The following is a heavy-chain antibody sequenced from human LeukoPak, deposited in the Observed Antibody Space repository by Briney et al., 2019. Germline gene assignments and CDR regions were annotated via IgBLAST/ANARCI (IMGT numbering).Heavy chain of an antibody. Sequence: GGSLRLSCAASGFTFSSYGMHWVRQAPGKGLEWVAVISYDGSNKYYADSVKGRFTISRDNSKNTLYLQMNSLRAEDTAVYYCAKPSSSWAYYFDYWGQGTLVTVSS. D-gene: IGHD6-13*01. CDR2: ISYDGSNK. CDR1: GFTFSSYG. V-gene: IGHV3-30*18. CDR3: AKPSSSWAYYFDY. J-gene: IGHJ4*02.